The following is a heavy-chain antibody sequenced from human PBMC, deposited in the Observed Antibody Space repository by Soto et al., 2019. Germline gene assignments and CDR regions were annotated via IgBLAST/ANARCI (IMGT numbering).Heavy chain of an antibody. CDR2: IYYSGST. D-gene: IGHD3-16*01. J-gene: IGHJ3*02. V-gene: IGHV4-61*01. CDR3: ASSLRRDAFDI. CDR1: GGSVSSGSYY. Sequence: SETLSLTCTVSGGSVSSGSYYWSWIRQPPGKGLEWIGYIYYSGSTNYNPSLKSRVTISVDTSKNQFSLKLSSVTAADTAVYYCASSLRRDAFDIWGQGTMVTVS.